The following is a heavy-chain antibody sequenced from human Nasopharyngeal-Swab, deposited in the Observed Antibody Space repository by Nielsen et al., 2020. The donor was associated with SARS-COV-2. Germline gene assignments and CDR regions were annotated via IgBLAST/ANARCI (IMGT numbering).Heavy chain of an antibody. D-gene: IGHD2/OR15-2a*01. CDR2: ISGSVDISGSGGST. V-gene: IGHV3-23*01. CDR1: GYSFRTYG. Sequence: GGSLRLSCVASGYSFRTYGMSWVRHAPGKGLEWVAAISGSVDISGSGGSTYYADSVKGRFTISRDNAKNTLSLQMNGLGAEDTAVYYCAKDLRGPYFYWGQGTLVTVSS. J-gene: IGHJ4*02. CDR3: AKDLRGPYFY.